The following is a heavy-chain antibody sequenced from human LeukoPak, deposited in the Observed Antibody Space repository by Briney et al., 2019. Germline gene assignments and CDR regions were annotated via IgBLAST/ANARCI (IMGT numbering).Heavy chain of an antibody. CDR3: ARSVYCGGDCYAFDY. CDR1: GFTFSSYG. V-gene: IGHV3-33*08. D-gene: IGHD2-21*01. Sequence: GGSLRLSCAASGFTFSSYGMHWVRQAPGKGLEWVAFIRYDGSNKYYADSVKGRFTISRDNSKNTLYLQMNSLRAEDTAVYYCARSVYCGGDCYAFDYWGQGTLVTVSS. J-gene: IGHJ4*02. CDR2: IRYDGSNK.